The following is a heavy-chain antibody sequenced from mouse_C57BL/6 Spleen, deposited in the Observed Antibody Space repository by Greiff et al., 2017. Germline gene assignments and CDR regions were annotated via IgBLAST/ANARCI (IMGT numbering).Heavy chain of an antibody. CDR1: GYTFTSYG. D-gene: IGHD1-1*01. CDR3: ARGCTTLVAGGYYAMDY. Sequence: VQLQQSGAELVRPGASVKLSCKASGYTFTSYGISWVKQRPGQGLEWIGEIYPRSGNTYYNEKFKGKVTLTADKSSSTAYMELRSLTSEDSAVYFCARGCTTLVAGGYYAMDYWGQGTSVTVSS. J-gene: IGHJ4*01. V-gene: IGHV1-81*01. CDR2: IYPRSGNT.